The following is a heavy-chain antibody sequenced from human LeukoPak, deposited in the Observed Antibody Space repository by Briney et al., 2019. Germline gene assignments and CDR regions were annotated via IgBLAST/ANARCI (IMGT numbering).Heavy chain of an antibody. CDR2: IYYSGST. V-gene: IGHV4-39*07. Sequence: PSETLSLTCTVSGASISSNRYYWGWIRQPPGKGLEWIGSIYYSGSTYYNPSLKSRVTLSIDTSKNQFSLKLSSVTAADTAVYYCARADWNYGPLNYMAVWGKGTPVTVSS. D-gene: IGHD1-7*01. CDR1: GASISSNRYY. CDR3: ARADWNYGPLNYMAV. J-gene: IGHJ6*03.